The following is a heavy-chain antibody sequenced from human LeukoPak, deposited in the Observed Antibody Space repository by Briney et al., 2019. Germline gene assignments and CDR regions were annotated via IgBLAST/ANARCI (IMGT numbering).Heavy chain of an antibody. CDR2: INHSGST. V-gene: IGHV4-34*01. Sequence: SETLSLTCAVYGGSFSGYYWSWIRQPPGKGLEWIGEINHSGSTNYNPSLKSRVTISVDTSKNQFSLKLSSVTAADTAVYYCASGRYYDFWSGYYNGLDYWGQGTLVTVPS. CDR1: GGSFSGYY. CDR3: ASGRYYDFWSGYYNGLDY. D-gene: IGHD3-3*01. J-gene: IGHJ4*02.